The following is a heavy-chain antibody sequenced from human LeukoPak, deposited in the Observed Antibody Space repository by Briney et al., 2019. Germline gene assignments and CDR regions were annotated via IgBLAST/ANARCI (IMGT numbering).Heavy chain of an antibody. CDR1: GGSISTSNYY. D-gene: IGHD3-10*01. J-gene: IGHJ4*02. CDR3: ARDDGVQIGDY. V-gene: IGHV4-39*07. CDR2: IFYSGST. Sequence: SETLSLTCTVSGGSISTSNYYWGWIRQPPGKGLEWIGNIFYSGSTYYSPSLKSRVTISLDTSRNQFSLKLNSVTAADTAVYYCARDDGVQIGDYWGQGTLVTVPS.